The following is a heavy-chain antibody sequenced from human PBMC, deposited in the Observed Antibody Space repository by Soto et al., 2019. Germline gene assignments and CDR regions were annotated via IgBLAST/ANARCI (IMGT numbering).Heavy chain of an antibody. V-gene: IGHV4-34*01. D-gene: IGHD4-4*01. CDR1: GGSFSGYY. Sequence: QVQLQQWGAGLLKPSETLSLTCAVYGGSFSGYYWSWIRQPPGKGLEWIGEINHSGSTNYNPSLKSRVTISVDTSKNQFSLKLSSVTAADTAVYYSARGKDYSNYFFSGRLYYYGMDVWGPGTTVTVSS. CDR2: INHSGST. CDR3: ARGKDYSNYFFSGRLYYYGMDV. J-gene: IGHJ6*02.